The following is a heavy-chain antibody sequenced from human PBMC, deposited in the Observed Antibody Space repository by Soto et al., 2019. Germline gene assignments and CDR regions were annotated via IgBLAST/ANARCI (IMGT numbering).Heavy chain of an antibody. V-gene: IGHV1-2*04. J-gene: IGHJ6*02. D-gene: IGHD3-10*01. CDR3: ARDLVRGVGFYYYSGIDV. Sequence: ASVKVSCKASGYTFTGYYMHWVRQAPGQGLEWMGWINPNSGGTNYAQKFQGWVTMTRDTSISTAYMELSRLRSDDTAVYYCARDLVRGVGFYYYSGIDVWGQGTTVTVYS. CDR2: INPNSGGT. CDR1: GYTFTGYY.